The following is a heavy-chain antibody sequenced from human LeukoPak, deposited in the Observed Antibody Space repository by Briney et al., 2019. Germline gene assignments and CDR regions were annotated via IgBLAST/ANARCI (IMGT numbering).Heavy chain of an antibody. CDR2: ITADSGTT. V-gene: IGHV3-48*02. J-gene: IGHJ4*02. Sequence: QPGGALRLPCAGSGFPFSNKSMNWVRQAPGKGLERVSYITADSGTTYYADSVKGRFTISRDNAKTSLYLQMNSLRDEDTAVYYCASRDYFDYWGQGTLVTVSS. CDR1: GFPFSNKS. CDR3: ASRDYFDY.